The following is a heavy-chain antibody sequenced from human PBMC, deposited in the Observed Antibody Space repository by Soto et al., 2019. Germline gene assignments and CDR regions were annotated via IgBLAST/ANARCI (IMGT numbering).Heavy chain of an antibody. CDR1: GFTFSSYA. J-gene: IGHJ4*02. V-gene: IGHV3-23*01. D-gene: IGHD3-22*01. Sequence: LRLSCAASGFTFSSYAMSWVRQAPGKGLEWVSAISGSGGSTYYADSVKGRFTISRDNSKNTLYLQMNSLRAEDTAVYYCAKEHYYDSSGYYFPSPFFDYWGQGTLVTVSS. CDR3: AKEHYYDSSGYYFPSPFFDY. CDR2: ISGSGGST.